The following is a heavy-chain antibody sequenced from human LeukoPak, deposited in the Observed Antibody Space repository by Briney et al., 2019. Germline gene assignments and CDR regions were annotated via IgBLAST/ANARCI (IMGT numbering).Heavy chain of an antibody. CDR1: GGSISSGDYY. D-gene: IGHD3-22*01. V-gene: IGHV4-30-4*01. Sequence: PSETLSLTCTVSGGSISSGDYYWSWIRQPPGKGLEWIAYMYYSGSTYYNPSLKSRVTMSADTAKNQLSLKLSAVTAADTAVYYCARPYYYDSRIDPWGQGILVSVSS. J-gene: IGHJ5*02. CDR3: ARPYYYDSRIDP. CDR2: MYYSGST.